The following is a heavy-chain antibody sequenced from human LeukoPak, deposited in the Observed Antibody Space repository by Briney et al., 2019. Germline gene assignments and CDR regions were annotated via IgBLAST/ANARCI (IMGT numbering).Heavy chain of an antibody. V-gene: IGHV3-23*01. Sequence: LPGGSLRLSCAASGFTFSCYAMSWVRQAPGKGLEWVSSISGSGGTTYYAESVKGRFTISRDNSKNTLYLQMNSLRAEETAVYYCAKGLSSGWNLKGSDYWGQGTLVIVSS. CDR2: ISGSGGTT. CDR1: GFTFSCYA. J-gene: IGHJ4*02. D-gene: IGHD6-19*01. CDR3: AKGLSSGWNLKGSDY.